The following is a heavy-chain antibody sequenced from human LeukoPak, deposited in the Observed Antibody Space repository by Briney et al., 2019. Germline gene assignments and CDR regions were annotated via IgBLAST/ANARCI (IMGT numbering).Heavy chain of an antibody. CDR2: IFPGDSDT. CDR1: GYTFITYW. Sequence: PGESLKISCKGSGYTFITYWIGWVRQMPGKGLEWMGIIFPGDSDTRYSPSFQGQVTISGDKSISTAYLQWSSLKASDTAMYYCVRHVGGITGSTFFDYWGQGTLVTVSS. J-gene: IGHJ4*02. D-gene: IGHD1-7*01. V-gene: IGHV5-51*01. CDR3: VRHVGGITGSTFFDY.